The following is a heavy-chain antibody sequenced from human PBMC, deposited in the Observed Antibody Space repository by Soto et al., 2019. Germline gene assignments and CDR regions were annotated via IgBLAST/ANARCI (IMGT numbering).Heavy chain of an antibody. Sequence: EVQLVESGGGLVQPGGSLRLSCAASGFTFSSYWMSWVRQAPGKGLEWVANIKQDGSEKYYVDSVKGRFTISRDNAKNSLYPQMNSLRAEDTAVYYCARDNSGYCSGGSCLGYVYWGQGTLVTVSS. D-gene: IGHD2-15*01. CDR3: ARDNSGYCSGGSCLGYVY. CDR1: GFTFSSYW. J-gene: IGHJ4*02. CDR2: IKQDGSEK. V-gene: IGHV3-7*01.